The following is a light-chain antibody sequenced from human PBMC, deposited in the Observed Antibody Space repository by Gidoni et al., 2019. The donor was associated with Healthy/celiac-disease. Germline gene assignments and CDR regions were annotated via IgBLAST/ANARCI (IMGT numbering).Light chain of an antibody. J-gene: IGKJ5*01. CDR2: AAS. CDR3: QQSYSTPFT. Sequence: DIQMTQSPSSLSASLGDRGTITCRASRSICSYLNWYQQKPGKAPKLLIYAASSLQSGVPSRFSGSGSGTDFTLTISSLQPEDFATYYCQQSYSTPFTFGQGTQLEIK. CDR1: RSICSY. V-gene: IGKV1-39*01.